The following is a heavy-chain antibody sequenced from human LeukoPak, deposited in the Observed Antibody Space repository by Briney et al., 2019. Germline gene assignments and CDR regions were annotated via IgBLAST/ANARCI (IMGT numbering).Heavy chain of an antibody. CDR3: AREYSSSRNRAFDI. J-gene: IGHJ3*02. CDR2: INPNSGGT. Sequence: GASVKVSCKASGYTFTGYYMHWVRQAPGQGLEWMGWINPNSGGTNYAQKFQGRVTMTRDTSISTAYMELSRLRSDDTAVYYCAREYSSSRNRAFDIWGQGTMVTVSS. D-gene: IGHD6-6*01. CDR1: GYTFTGYY. V-gene: IGHV1-2*02.